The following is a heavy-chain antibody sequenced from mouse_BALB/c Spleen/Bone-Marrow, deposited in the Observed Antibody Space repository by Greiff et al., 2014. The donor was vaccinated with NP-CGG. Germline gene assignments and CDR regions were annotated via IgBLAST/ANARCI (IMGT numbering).Heavy chain of an antibody. J-gene: IGHJ4*01. Sequence: QVQLKESGAELVRPGTSVTVSCKGSGYAFTNYLIEWVKQRPGQGLEWIGVINSGSGGTKYNEKFKGKATLTADKSSSTAYMQLSSLTSDDSAVYFCARAITDAMDYWGQGTSVTVSS. V-gene: IGHV1-54*01. CDR1: GYAFTNYL. CDR2: INSGSGGT. D-gene: IGHD2-4*01. CDR3: ARAITDAMDY.